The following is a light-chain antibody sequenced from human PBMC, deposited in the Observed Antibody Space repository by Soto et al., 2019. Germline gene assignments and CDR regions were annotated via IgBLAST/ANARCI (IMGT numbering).Light chain of an antibody. CDR2: LDT. CDR1: KLGDRY. V-gene: IGLV3-1*01. J-gene: IGLJ2*01. CDR3: QAWDDTTGVV. Sequence: SYELTQPPSVSVSPGQTASIPCSGDKLGDRYACWYQQKPGQSPVLVIYLDTKRPSGIPERFSGSNSGNTATLTNSGTQAMDEADYYCQAWDDTTGVVFGGGTKVTVL.